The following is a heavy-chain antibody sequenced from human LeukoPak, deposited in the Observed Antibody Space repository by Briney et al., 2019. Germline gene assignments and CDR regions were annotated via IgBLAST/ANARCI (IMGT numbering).Heavy chain of an antibody. CDR3: XKWLGDIVVVPAAGXDX. CDR1: GFTFSSYA. CDR2: ISGSGGST. V-gene: IGHV3-23*01. D-gene: IGHD2-2*01. Sequence: GGSLRLSCAASGFTFSSYAMSWVRQAPGKGLEWVSAISGSGGSTYYADSAKGRFTISRDNSKNTLYLQMNSLRAEDTAVYYCXKWLGDIVVVPAAGXDXXGQXXXXTV. J-gene: IGHJ4*02.